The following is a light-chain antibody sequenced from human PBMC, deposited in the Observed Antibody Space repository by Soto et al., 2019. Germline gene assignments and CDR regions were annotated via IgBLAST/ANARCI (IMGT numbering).Light chain of an antibody. CDR3: QQYNNWPLT. Sequence: EIVMTQSLATLSVSPGERATLSCRASQSVNTHLAWYQQKPGQAPKLLIYDASTRATGIPARFSGSGSGTEFTLTISSLQSEDFAVYYCQQYNNWPLTFGGGTKVEIK. CDR1: QSVNTH. CDR2: DAS. V-gene: IGKV3-15*01. J-gene: IGKJ4*01.